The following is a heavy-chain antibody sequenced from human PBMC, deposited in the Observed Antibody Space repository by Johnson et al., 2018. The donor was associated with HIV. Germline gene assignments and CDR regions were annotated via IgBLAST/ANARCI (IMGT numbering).Heavy chain of an antibody. Sequence: QVQLVESGGGVVQPGRSLRLSCAASGFTFSSYAMHWVRQAPGKGLEWVAVISYDGSNKYYADSVKGRFTISRDNSKNTLYLQMNSLRAEDTAVYYCARVRGALDIWGQGTMVTVSS. V-gene: IGHV3-30*04. CDR1: GFTFSSYA. J-gene: IGHJ3*02. CDR3: ARVRGALDI. CDR2: ISYDGSNK.